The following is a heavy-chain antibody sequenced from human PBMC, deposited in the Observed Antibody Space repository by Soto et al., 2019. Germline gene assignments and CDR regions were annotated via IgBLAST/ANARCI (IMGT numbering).Heavy chain of an antibody. V-gene: IGHV3-53*01. J-gene: IGHJ6*02. CDR2: IYSGGST. CDR1: GFTVSSNY. CDR3: GRGSGSLYGMDV. D-gene: IGHD1-26*01. Sequence: GGSLRLSCAASGFTVSSNYMSWVRQAPGKGLEWVSVIYSGGSTYYADSVKGRFTISRDNSKNTLYLQMNSLRAEDTAVYYCGRGSGSLYGMDVWGQGTTVTVSS.